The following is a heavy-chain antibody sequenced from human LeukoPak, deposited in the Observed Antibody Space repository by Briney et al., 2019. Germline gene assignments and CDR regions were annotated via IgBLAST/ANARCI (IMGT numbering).Heavy chain of an antibody. Sequence: ASVKVSCRASGYTFTNYDINWVRQAPGQGLEWMGWINANSGGTKYAQKFQGRVTMTRDTSISTAYMELSSLRSDDTAVYYCARGRLGTWFGELKAWGQGTLVTVSS. J-gene: IGHJ5*02. CDR3: ARGRLGTWFGELKA. CDR1: GYTFTNYD. D-gene: IGHD3-10*01. V-gene: IGHV1-2*02. CDR2: INANSGGT.